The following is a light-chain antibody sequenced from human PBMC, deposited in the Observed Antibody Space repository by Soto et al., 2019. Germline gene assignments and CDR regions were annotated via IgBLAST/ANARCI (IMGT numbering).Light chain of an antibody. V-gene: IGLV1-47*01. CDR3: AAWDDSLSGVV. CDR2: RND. Sequence: QSVLTQPPSASVTPGRRVTISCSGSSSNIGSDYVYWYQHLPGTAPKLLIYRNDQRPSGVPARFSGSKSGTSASLAISGLRSEDEADYYCAAWDDSLSGVVFGGGTKLTVL. CDR1: SSNIGSDY. J-gene: IGLJ2*01.